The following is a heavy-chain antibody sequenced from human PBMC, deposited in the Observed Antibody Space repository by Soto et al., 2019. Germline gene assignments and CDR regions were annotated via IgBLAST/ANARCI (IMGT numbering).Heavy chain of an antibody. Sequence: LRLSCTVSGGSISSGGYYWSWIRQHPGKGLEWIGYIYYSGSTYYNPSLKSRATISVDTSKNQFSLKLSSVTAADTAVYYCARGAVAGRKLDYWGQGTLVTVSS. CDR1: GGSISSGGYY. V-gene: IGHV4-31*03. J-gene: IGHJ4*02. CDR2: IYYSGST. D-gene: IGHD6-19*01. CDR3: ARGAVAGRKLDY.